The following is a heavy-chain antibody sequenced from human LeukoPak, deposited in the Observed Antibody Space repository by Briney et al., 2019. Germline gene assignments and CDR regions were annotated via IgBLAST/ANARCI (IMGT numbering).Heavy chain of an antibody. V-gene: IGHV4-59*01. J-gene: IGHJ4*01. CDR3: ARDKQHSYGRYFDG. CDR2: IQSTGNS. Sequence: KTSETLSLTCTVHGGSIRTYHWTWIRKTPAKGLEWDGYIQSTGNSNYKPSLKSHVTMSVDMSSNQIVLNLSSVTAPDTAVYFCARDKQHSYGRYFDGSGQGTLVSASS. D-gene: IGHD5-18*01. CDR1: GGSIRTYH.